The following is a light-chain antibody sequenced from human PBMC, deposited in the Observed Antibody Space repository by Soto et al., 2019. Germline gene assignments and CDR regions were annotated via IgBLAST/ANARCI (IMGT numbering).Light chain of an antibody. CDR3: QQRSNWLFT. V-gene: IGKV3-11*01. CDR1: QSVSSY. CDR2: DAS. Sequence: EIVLTQSPATLSLSPGERATLSCRASQSVSSYLAWYQQKPGQAPRLLIYDASNRATGIPARFSGSGSGTDFTLTISILEPEDFAVYYFQQRSNWLFTFGQGTRLEIK. J-gene: IGKJ5*01.